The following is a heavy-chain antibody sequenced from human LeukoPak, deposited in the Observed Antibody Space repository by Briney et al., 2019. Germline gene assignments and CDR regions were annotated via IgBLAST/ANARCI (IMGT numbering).Heavy chain of an antibody. V-gene: IGHV3-23*01. D-gene: IGHD6-13*01. CDR2: ISGSGVST. J-gene: IGHJ4*02. Sequence: GGSLRLSCAASGFTFSNYAMSWVRQAPGKGLEWVSVISGSGVSTYYADSVKGRFTISRDNSKNTLYLQMNSLRAEDTAVYYCAKSLANHPHSSRYYFDYWGQGTLVTVSS. CDR3: AKSLANHPHSSRYYFDY. CDR1: GFTFSNYA.